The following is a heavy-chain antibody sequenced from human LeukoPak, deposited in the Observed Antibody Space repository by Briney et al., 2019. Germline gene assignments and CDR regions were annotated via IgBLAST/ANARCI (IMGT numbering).Heavy chain of an antibody. Sequence: SQTLSLTCAVSGGSISSGGYSWSWIRQPPGKGLEWIGYIYHSGSTYYNPSLKSRVTISVDRSKNQFSLKLSSVTAADTAVYYCARGDSVFGVVGCDPWGQGTLVTVSS. V-gene: IGHV4-30-2*01. CDR3: ARGDSVFGVVGCDP. CDR1: GGSISSGGYS. CDR2: IYHSGST. D-gene: IGHD3-3*01. J-gene: IGHJ5*02.